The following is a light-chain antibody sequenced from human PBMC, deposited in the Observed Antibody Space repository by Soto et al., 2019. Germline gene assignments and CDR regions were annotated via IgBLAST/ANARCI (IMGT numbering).Light chain of an antibody. CDR3: QSYDSSLSGVV. CDR1: SSNIGAGYD. J-gene: IGLJ2*01. Sequence: QSVLTQAPSVSGDPGQRVTISCTGSSSNIGAGYDVHWYQQLPGTAPKLLIYGNSNRPSGVPDRFSGSKSGTSASLAITGLQAEDEADYYCQSYDSSLSGVVFGGGTKVTVL. V-gene: IGLV1-40*01. CDR2: GNS.